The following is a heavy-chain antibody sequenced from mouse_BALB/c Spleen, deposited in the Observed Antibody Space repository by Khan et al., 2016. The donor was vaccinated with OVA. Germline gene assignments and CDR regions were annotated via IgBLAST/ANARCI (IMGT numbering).Heavy chain of an antibody. CDR3: AREGLRGVAMDY. D-gene: IGHD2-4*01. V-gene: IGHV1S56*01. J-gene: IGHJ4*01. Sequence: VQLQESGAELVRPGALVKISCKASGYTFTAYDIHWVKQRPGQGLEWIGWIYPGDGSTKYNENFKDKATLTADKSSNTAYIQLSSLTSEISAGYFCAREGLRGVAMDYWGQGTSVSVSS. CDR2: IYPGDGST. CDR1: GYTFTAYD.